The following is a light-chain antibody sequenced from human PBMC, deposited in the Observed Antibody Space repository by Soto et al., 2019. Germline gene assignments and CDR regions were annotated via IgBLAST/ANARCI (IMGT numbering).Light chain of an antibody. Sequence: QSALTQPASVSGSPGQSITISCTGTSSDVGDYNYVSWYQQHPGKAPKLIIYEVRNRPSGVSTRFSGSKSGNTASLTISGLQAGDEGDYYCCSYTSTSTRVFGTGTKVTVL. J-gene: IGLJ1*01. CDR2: EVR. V-gene: IGLV2-14*01. CDR1: SSDVGDYNY. CDR3: CSYTSTSTRV.